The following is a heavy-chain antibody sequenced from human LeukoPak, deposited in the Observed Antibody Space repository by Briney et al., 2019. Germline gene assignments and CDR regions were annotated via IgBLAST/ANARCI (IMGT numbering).Heavy chain of an antibody. CDR2: ISGSSSST. D-gene: IGHD3-10*01. Sequence: GGSLRLSCAASGFTFSSYAMSWVRQAPGKGLEWVSAISGSSSSTYYADSVKGRFTISRDNSKNTLYLQMNSLRAEDTAVYYCAKLRITMVRGAKSPFDYWGQGTLVTVSS. CDR3: AKLRITMVRGAKSPFDY. J-gene: IGHJ4*02. CDR1: GFTFSSYA. V-gene: IGHV3-23*01.